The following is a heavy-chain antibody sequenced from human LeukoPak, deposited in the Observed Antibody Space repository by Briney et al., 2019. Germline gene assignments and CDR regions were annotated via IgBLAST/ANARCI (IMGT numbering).Heavy chain of an antibody. D-gene: IGHD3-22*01. V-gene: IGHV4-34*01. J-gene: IGHJ4*02. CDR3: ARPHTRAYDSSGYFDY. Sequence: SETLSLTCAVYGGSFSGYYWSWIRQPPGKGLEWIGEINHSGSTNYNPSLKSRVTISVDTSKNQFSLKLSSVTAADTAVYYCARPHTRAYDSSGYFDYWGQGNLVTVFS. CDR1: GGSFSGYY. CDR2: INHSGST.